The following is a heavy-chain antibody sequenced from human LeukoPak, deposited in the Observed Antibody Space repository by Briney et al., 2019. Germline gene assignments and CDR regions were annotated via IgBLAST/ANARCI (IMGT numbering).Heavy chain of an antibody. D-gene: IGHD4-11*01. CDR3: TRHGEYSNYGPYYYYYYMDV. J-gene: IGHJ6*03. V-gene: IGHV3-73*01. CDR1: GFTFSGSA. Sequence: GGSLRLSCAASGFTFSGSAMHWVRQASGKGLEWVGRIRSKANSYATAYAASVKGRFTISRDDSENTAYLQMNSLKTEDTAVYYCTRHGEYSNYGPYYYYYYMDVWGKGTTVTVSS. CDR2: IRSKANSYAT.